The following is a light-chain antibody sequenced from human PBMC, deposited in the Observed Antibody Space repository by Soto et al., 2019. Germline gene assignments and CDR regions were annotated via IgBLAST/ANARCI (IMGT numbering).Light chain of an antibody. J-gene: IGLJ1*01. CDR2: TNN. CDR3: ATWDESRNGV. V-gene: IGLV1-44*01. CDR1: TSNIESHP. Sequence: QSVLVQPPSASGTPGQRITISCSGSTSNIESHPVNRFQQVPGAPPKLLIKTNNQRPSGVPDRFSGSKSGASASLAISGLQSEDEGSYYCATWDESRNGVCGSGTKAPS.